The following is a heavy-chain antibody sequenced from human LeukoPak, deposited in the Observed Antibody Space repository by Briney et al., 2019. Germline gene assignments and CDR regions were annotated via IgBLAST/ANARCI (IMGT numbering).Heavy chain of an antibody. CDR2: INHRGDT. D-gene: IGHD7-27*01. Sequence: SETLSLTCAVYGGSFSTYYWSWISQSPGKGLEWIAEINHRGDTNYNPSVKSRVTISVDTSKNQFSLKVRSLTAADTAVYYCARGPTISETGYFDYWGQGTLVTVSS. J-gene: IGHJ4*02. CDR3: ARGPTISETGYFDY. CDR1: GGSFSTYY. V-gene: IGHV4-34*01.